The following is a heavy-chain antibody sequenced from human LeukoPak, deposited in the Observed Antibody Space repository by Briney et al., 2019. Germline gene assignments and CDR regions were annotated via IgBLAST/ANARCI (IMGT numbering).Heavy chain of an antibody. CDR2: IKQDGSEK. Sequence: GGSLRLSCAASGFTFSDYWMSWGRQAPGKGLEWVANIKQDGSEKYYVDSVKGRCTISRDNAKNSLHLQMNSLRAEDTAVYYCARDPSAFDIWGQGTMVTVSS. J-gene: IGHJ3*02. CDR1: GFTFSDYW. CDR3: ARDPSAFDI. V-gene: IGHV3-7*05.